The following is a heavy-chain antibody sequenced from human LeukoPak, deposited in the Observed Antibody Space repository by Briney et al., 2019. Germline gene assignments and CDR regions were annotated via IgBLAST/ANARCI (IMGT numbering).Heavy chain of an antibody. D-gene: IGHD3-9*01. CDR3: AKDKSYDDRYYDILTGYYY. J-gene: IGHJ4*02. Sequence: GGSLRLSCAASGFTFSSYGMHWVRQAPDKGLEWVAVISYDGSNKYYADSVKGRFTISRDNSKNTLYLQMNSLRAEDTAVYYCAKDKSYDDRYYDILTGYYYWGQGTLVTVSS. CDR1: GFTFSSYG. CDR2: ISYDGSNK. V-gene: IGHV3-30*18.